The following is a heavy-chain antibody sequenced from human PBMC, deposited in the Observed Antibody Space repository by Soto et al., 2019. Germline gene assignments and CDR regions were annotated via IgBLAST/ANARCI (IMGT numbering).Heavy chain of an antibody. CDR3: ARFSGGYTRGLDY. V-gene: IGHV3-72*01. J-gene: IGHJ4*02. CDR2: SRNKANSYST. D-gene: IGHD1-26*01. CDR1: GFTFSDHY. Sequence: EVQLVESGGGLVQPGGSLRLSCAASGFTFSDHYMDWVRQAPGKGLEWVGRSRNKANSYSTEYAASVKGRFTISRDESKSSMYLQMNSLKSENTAVYYCARFSGGYTRGLDYWGQGTLVTVSS.